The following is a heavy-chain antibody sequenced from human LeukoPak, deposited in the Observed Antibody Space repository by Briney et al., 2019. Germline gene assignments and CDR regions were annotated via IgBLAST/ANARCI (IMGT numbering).Heavy chain of an antibody. Sequence: ASVEVSCKASGYTFTSYGISWVRQAPGQGLEWMGWISAYNGNTNYAQKLQGRVTMTTDTSTSTAYMEPRSLRSDDTAVYYCARVRDYDFWSGPKSVDPWGQGTLVTVSS. CDR1: GYTFTSYG. CDR2: ISAYNGNT. V-gene: IGHV1-18*01. J-gene: IGHJ5*02. D-gene: IGHD3-3*01. CDR3: ARVRDYDFWSGPKSVDP.